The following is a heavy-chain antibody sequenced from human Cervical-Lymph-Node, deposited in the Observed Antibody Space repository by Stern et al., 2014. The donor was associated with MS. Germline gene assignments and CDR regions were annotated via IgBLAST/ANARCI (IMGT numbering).Heavy chain of an antibody. CDR3: ARGPYNRDFFEY. D-gene: IGHD1-1*01. Sequence: VQLVESAAEVRKPGSSVKVSCKASGGTFSRYGISWVRQAPGQGLEWMGGIIPVVGTADYAEQFQGRVTITADGSTSTAYMELSSLTSADTAVYYCARGPYNRDFFEYWGQGTLVTVSS. CDR1: GGTFSRYG. J-gene: IGHJ4*02. CDR2: IIPVVGTA. V-gene: IGHV1-69*01.